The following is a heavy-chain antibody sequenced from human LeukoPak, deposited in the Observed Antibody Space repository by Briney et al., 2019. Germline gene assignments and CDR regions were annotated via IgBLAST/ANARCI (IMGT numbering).Heavy chain of an antibody. CDR3: ARGYYDSGGYYTEFAN. CDR1: GGSISSSY. V-gene: IGHV4-4*07. CDR2: IYGSGST. J-gene: IGHJ4*02. Sequence: SETLSLTCTVSGGSISSSYWSWLRQPAGKALEWIGRIYGSGSTDYNPSLRSISTMSGDASRNKFYLKVTSVTAADTAVYFCARGYYDSGGYYTEFANWGQGTLVTVSS. D-gene: IGHD3-22*01.